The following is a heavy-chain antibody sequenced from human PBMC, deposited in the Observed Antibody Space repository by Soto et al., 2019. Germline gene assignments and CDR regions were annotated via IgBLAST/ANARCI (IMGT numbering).Heavy chain of an antibody. CDR3: ARMGCSSIWCVTQFDN. V-gene: IGHV3-30-3*01. J-gene: IGHJ4*02. D-gene: IGHD2-2*01. Sequence: GGSLRLSTATSGFNFSFYAIHWVRQTPGKGLGWVAVISFDGNNIYYADSVRGRFTISRDSSSSMLYLQMNNLKPEDSAIYYCARMGCSSIWCVTQFDNWGQGTLVTVSS. CDR1: GFNFSFYA. CDR2: ISFDGNNI.